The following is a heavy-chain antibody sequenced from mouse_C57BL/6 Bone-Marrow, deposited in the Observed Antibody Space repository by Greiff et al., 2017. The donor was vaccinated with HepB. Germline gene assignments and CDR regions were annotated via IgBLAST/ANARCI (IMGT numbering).Heavy chain of an antibody. Sequence: DVMLVESGGGLVKPGGSLKLSCAASGFTFSSYAMSWVRQTPEKRLEWVATISDGGSYTYYPDNVKGRFTISRDNAKNNQYMQMSHLKSEDTAMYYCARAPYGSSEAWFAYWGRGTLVTVSA. CDR2: ISDGGSYT. CDR3: ARAPYGSSEAWFAY. CDR1: GFTFSSYA. J-gene: IGHJ3*01. V-gene: IGHV5-4*03. D-gene: IGHD1-1*01.